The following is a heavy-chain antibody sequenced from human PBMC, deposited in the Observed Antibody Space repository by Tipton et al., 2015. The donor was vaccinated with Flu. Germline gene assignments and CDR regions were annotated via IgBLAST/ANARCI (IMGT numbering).Heavy chain of an antibody. D-gene: IGHD5-18*01. Sequence: LRLSCTVSGGSISSSSYYWGWIRQPPGKGLERIGSIYYSGSTYYNPSLKSRVTISVDTSKNQFSLKLSSVTAADTAVYYCASGNTATDYWGQGTLVTVSS. CDR2: IYYSGST. J-gene: IGHJ4*02. CDR1: GGSISSSSYY. CDR3: ASGNTATDY. V-gene: IGHV4-39*01.